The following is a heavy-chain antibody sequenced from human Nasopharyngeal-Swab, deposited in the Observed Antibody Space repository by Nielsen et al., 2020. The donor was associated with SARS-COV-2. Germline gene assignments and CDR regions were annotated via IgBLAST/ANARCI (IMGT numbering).Heavy chain of an antibody. CDR3: ARSMPSRYYYYGMDV. CDR2: IYPGDSDT. V-gene: IGHV5-51*01. Sequence: KVSCKGSGYSFTSYWIGWVCQLPGQGLEWMGIIYPGDSDTRYSPSFQGKVTITADKSISTAYLQWSSLKASDTAMYYCARSMPSRYYYYGMDVWGQGTTVTVSS. J-gene: IGHJ6*02. D-gene: IGHD2-2*01. CDR1: GYSFTSYW.